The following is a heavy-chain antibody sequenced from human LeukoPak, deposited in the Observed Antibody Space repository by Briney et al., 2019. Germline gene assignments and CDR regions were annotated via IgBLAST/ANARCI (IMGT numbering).Heavy chain of an antibody. CDR3: ANAGNLFRSLNY. CDR2: ISTSGNTI. CDR1: GFTFSDYN. Sequence: PGGSLRLSCAASGFTFSDYNMNWIRQAPGKGLEWVSYISTSGNTIYYADSVKGRFTVSRDNSKNSLYPQMNSLRADDTAVYYCANAGNLFRSLNYWGQGTLVTVSS. J-gene: IGHJ4*02. D-gene: IGHD4-23*01. V-gene: IGHV3-11*04.